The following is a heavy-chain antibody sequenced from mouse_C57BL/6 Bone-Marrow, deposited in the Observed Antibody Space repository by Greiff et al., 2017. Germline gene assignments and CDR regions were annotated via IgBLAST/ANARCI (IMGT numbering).Heavy chain of an antibody. D-gene: IGHD1-1*01. CDR2: INPSSGYT. CDR1: GYTFTSYT. V-gene: IGHV1-4*01. J-gene: IGHJ2*01. CDR3: ASVARDY. Sequence: VQLVESGAELARPGASVKMSCKASGYTFTSYTMHWVKQRPGQGLEWIGYINPSSGYTKYNQKFKDKATLTADKSSSTAYMQLSSLTSEDSAVYYCASVARDYWGQGTTLTVSS.